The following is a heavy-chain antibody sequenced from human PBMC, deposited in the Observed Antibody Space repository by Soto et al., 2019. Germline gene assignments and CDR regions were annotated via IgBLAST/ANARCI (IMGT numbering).Heavy chain of an antibody. CDR1: GFTFSSYA. D-gene: IGHD3-10*01. CDR3: AKGTYYYGSAPYYFDY. Sequence: GWSLRLSCAASGFTFSSYAMSWVRQAPGKGLEWVSGISDSGGSTYYADSVKGRFTISRDNSKNTLYLQMNSLRAEDTAVYYCAKGTYYYGSAPYYFDYWGQGTMVTVSS. J-gene: IGHJ4*02. V-gene: IGHV3-23*01. CDR2: ISDSGGST.